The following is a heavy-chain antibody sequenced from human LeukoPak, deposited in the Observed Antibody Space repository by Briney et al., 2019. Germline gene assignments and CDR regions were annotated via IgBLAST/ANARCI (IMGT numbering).Heavy chain of an antibody. D-gene: IGHD3-22*01. CDR3: AKGSYYYDSSGYYFFDY. J-gene: IGHJ4*02. V-gene: IGHV3-53*01. CDR2: IYSGGST. CDR1: GFTVSSNY. Sequence: TGGSLRLSCAASGFTVSSNYMSWVRQAPGKGLEWVSVIYSGGSTYYADSVKGRFTISRDNSKNTLYLQMNSLRAEDTAVYYCAKGSYYYDSSGYYFFDYWGQGTLVTVSS.